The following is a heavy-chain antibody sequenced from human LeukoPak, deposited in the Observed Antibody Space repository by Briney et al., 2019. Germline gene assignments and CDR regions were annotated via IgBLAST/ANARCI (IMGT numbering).Heavy chain of an antibody. D-gene: IGHD1-14*01. CDR2: IWYDGSKK. CDR3: AKVGTECVFDY. CDR1: GFTFSSHG. V-gene: IGHV3-33*06. J-gene: IGHJ4*02. Sequence: PGRSLRLSCAASGFTFSSHGMHWVRQAPGKGLEWVAAIWYDGSKKCYADSVKGRFTISRDDSKNTLYLQMNNLRAEDTAVYYCAKVGTECVFDYWGQGTLVTVSS.